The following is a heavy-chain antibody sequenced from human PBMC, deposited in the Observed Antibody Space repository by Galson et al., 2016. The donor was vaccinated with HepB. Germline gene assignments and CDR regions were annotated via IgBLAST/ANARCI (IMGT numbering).Heavy chain of an antibody. V-gene: IGHV3-64*04. J-gene: IGHJ6*02. CDR1: GFTLINYA. CDR3: ARGGRDTAMDYYYYGMDV. Sequence: LRLSCAASGFTLINYAMHWVRQAPGKGLEYVSTISTNGGYTNYADSVKGRFTISRDNSKNTLYLQMNSLRAEDTAVYYCARGGRDTAMDYYYYGMDVWGQGTTVTVSS. CDR2: ISTNGGYT. D-gene: IGHD5-18*01.